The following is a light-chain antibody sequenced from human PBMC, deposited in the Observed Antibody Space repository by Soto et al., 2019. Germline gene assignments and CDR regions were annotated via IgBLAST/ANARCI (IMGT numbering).Light chain of an antibody. CDR2: AAS. CDR3: KQYNSPPWT. V-gene: IGKV1-39*01. J-gene: IGKJ1*01. CDR1: QSIGNCY. Sequence: DIQMTQSPSSLSASVGDRVTITCRASQSIGNCYLNWYQQKPGKAPNLLIYAASSLQSGVPSRFSGSGSGTEFTLTISSLQPDDFATYYCKQYNSPPWTFGQGTK.